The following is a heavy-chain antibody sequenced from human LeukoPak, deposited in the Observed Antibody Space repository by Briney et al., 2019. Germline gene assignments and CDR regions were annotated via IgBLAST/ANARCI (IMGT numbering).Heavy chain of an antibody. J-gene: IGHJ3*02. CDR1: GFTFSSYS. V-gene: IGHV3-48*04. CDR2: ISSGSGTI. CDR3: ARDGGACGGDCSSLDAFDI. D-gene: IGHD2-21*02. Sequence: PGGSLRLSCEVSGFTFSSYSMNWVRQAPGKGLEWVSYISSGSGTIYYADSVKGRFTISRDNAKNSLYLQMNSLRAEDTAVYYCARDGGACGGDCSSLDAFDIWGQGTMVTVSS.